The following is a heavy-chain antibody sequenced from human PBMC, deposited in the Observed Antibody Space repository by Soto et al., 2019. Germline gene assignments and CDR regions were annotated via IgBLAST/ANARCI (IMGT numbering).Heavy chain of an antibody. CDR3: ARHRSGSRSAFFDP. Sequence: PSETLSLTCTVFGGSISSGGYYWSWIRQPPGKGLEWIGYIFYSGSTKYSPSLKSRVTMSVDTSKNQFSLTLDSVTAADTAVYYCARHRSGSRSAFFDPWGQGTLVTVSS. J-gene: IGHJ5*02. V-gene: IGHV4-61*08. CDR1: GGSISSGGYY. D-gene: IGHD5-12*01. CDR2: IFYSGST.